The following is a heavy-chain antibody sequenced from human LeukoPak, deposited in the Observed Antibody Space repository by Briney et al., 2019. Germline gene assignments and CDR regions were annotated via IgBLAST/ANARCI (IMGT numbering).Heavy chain of an antibody. CDR3: ARVMMGYSGYETYDWFDP. D-gene: IGHD5-12*01. V-gene: IGHV1-18*04. J-gene: IGHJ5*02. CDR2: ISAYNGDT. Sequence: ASVEVSCKASGYTFTSYGISWVRQAPGQGLEWMGWISAYNGDTNYAQKLQGRVTMTTDTSTSTAYMELRSLRSDDTAAYYCARVMMGYSGYETYDWFDPWGQGTLVTVSS. CDR1: GYTFTSYG.